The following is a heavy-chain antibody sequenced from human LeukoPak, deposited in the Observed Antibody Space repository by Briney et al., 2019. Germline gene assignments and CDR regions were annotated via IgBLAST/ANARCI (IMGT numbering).Heavy chain of an antibody. CDR2: ISSSSSPL. V-gene: IGHV3-48*01. Sequence: GGSLRLSCAASGFTFSSYSMNWVRQAPGKGLEWVSYISSSSSPLYYADSVKGRFTISRDNAKNSLYLQMNSLRAEDTAVYYCARDHHRRLYDSQARDTFDIWGQGTMVTVSS. J-gene: IGHJ3*02. CDR3: ARDHHRRLYDSQARDTFDI. D-gene: IGHD3-22*01. CDR1: GFTFSSYS.